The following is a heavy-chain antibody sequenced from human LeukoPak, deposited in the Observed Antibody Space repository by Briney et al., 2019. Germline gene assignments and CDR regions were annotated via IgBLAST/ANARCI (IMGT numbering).Heavy chain of an antibody. V-gene: IGHV4-39*01. CDR1: GGSISSSSFY. Sequence: SETLSLTCTVSGGSISSSSFYWGWIRQPPRKGLEWIGTIYSTGSTYYNPSLKSRGTISVDTSKNQFSLRLSSVTAADTAVYYCARRGTGGRSVDCWGQGTLVTVSS. CDR3: ARRGTGGRSVDC. D-gene: IGHD1-1*01. J-gene: IGHJ4*02. CDR2: IYSTGST.